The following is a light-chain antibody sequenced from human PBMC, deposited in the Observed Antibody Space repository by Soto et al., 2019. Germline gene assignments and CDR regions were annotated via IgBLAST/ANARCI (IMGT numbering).Light chain of an antibody. CDR2: YDD. Sequence: QSVLTQPPSVSEAPRQTVTISCSGSSSNIGDNAVNWYQQLPGKAPKLLIYYDDLLPSGVSDRFSGSKSGASASLAISGLQSEDEADYYCAAWDDSLNAWVFGGATKVTVL. V-gene: IGLV1-36*01. CDR1: SSNIGDNA. J-gene: IGLJ3*02. CDR3: AAWDDSLNAWV.